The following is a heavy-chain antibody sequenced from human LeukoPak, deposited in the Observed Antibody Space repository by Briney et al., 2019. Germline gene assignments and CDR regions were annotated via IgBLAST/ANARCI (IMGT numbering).Heavy chain of an antibody. D-gene: IGHD3-3*01. CDR1: GFDFSSNW. Sequence: GGSLRLSCAASGFDFSSNWMHWVRHAPGEGLVWVSRIKGDGVSTNYADSVKGRFTISRDIAKNTLYLQMNSLRAEDTGVYYCAKDHYWSIDYWGRGTLVTVSS. V-gene: IGHV3-74*01. J-gene: IGHJ4*02. CDR2: IKGDGVST. CDR3: AKDHYWSIDY.